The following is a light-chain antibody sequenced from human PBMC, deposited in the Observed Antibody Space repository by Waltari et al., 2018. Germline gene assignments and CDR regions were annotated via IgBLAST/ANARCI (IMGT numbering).Light chain of an antibody. Sequence: DIVLTQSPATLSLSPGERATLTCQASQSLSNYIAWYQQKPGQAPRLHIYDTSNRSTGIPARFSGSGFGTDFTLTISSLEPEDFAVYCCHPRRNWPLTFGWWTNVEIK. CDR2: DTS. V-gene: IGKV3-11*01. J-gene: IGKJ4*01. CDR1: QSLSNY. CDR3: HPRRNWPLT.